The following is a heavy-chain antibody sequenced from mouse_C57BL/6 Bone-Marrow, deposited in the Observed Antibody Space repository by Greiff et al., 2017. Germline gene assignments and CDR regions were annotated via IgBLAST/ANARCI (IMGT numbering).Heavy chain of an antibody. D-gene: IGHD1-2*01. CDR2: ISYDGSN. CDR3: ARDITSFAY. CDR1: GYSITSGYY. Sequence: EVQVVESGPGLVKPSQSLSLTCSVTGYSITSGYYWNWIRQFPGNKLEWMGHISYDGSNNYNPSLKNLNSITRDTSKNQVFQKLNSVTTEDTATYYCARDITSFAYWGQGTRVTVSA. J-gene: IGHJ3*01. V-gene: IGHV3-6*01.